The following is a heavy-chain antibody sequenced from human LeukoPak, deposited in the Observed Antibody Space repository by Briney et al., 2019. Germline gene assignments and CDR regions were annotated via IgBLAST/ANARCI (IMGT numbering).Heavy chain of an antibody. D-gene: IGHD6-19*01. CDR3: ARSRYSSAWYPFDV. CDR1: GGSIFSYY. CDR2: IYYSGST. V-gene: IGHV4-59*08. J-gene: IGHJ3*01. Sequence: KPSETLSLTCTVSGGSIFSYYWSWIRQPPGKGLEWIGFIYYSGSTNYKSSLNSRVTISVDTSKNQFSLKLSSMTAADTAFYYCARSRYSSAWYPFDVWGQGTMVTVSS.